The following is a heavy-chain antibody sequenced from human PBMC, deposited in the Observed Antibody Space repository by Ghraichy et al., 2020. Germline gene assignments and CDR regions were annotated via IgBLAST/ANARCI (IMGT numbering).Heavy chain of an antibody. J-gene: IGHJ6*02. CDR3: ANSSRTLDV. D-gene: IGHD1-14*01. V-gene: IGHV3-23*01. Sequence: GSLRLSCAASGFTFSTYAMTWVRQAPGKGLEWVLVITNNGDRTYYADSVKGRFTISRDNFKNTLYLQMSSLRAEDTAVYYCANSSRTLDVWGQGTTVIVSS. CDR2: ITNNGDRT. CDR1: GFTFSTYA.